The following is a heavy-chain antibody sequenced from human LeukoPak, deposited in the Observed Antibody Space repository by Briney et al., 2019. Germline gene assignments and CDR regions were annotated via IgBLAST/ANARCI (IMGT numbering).Heavy chain of an antibody. CDR3: SRGSGWLSVY. CDR1: GFNFGDYL. Sequence: HSGRSLRLSCTASGFNFGDYLMSWFRQAPGKGLEWIGFISGGTTEYAAAVKGRFTISRDDSTSIAYLQMNSLATEDTAVYYCSRGSGWLSVYWGQGTLVTVSS. J-gene: IGHJ4*02. V-gene: IGHV3-49*03. D-gene: IGHD6-19*01. CDR2: ISGGTT.